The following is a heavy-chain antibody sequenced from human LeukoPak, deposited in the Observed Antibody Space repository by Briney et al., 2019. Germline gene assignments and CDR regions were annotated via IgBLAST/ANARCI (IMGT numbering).Heavy chain of an antibody. V-gene: IGHV3-30*04. CDR2: ISYDGSNK. CDR3: ASLEEGNYLSGDY. Sequence: SGRSLRLSCAASGFTFSSYAMHWVRQAPGKGLEWVAVISYDGSNKYYADSVKGRFTISRDNSKNTLYLQMNSLRAEDTAVYYRASLEEGNYLSGDYWGQGTLVTVS. J-gene: IGHJ4*02. CDR1: GFTFSSYA. D-gene: IGHD3-10*01.